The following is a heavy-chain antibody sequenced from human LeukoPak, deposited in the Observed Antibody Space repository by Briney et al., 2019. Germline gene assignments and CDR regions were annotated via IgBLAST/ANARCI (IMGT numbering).Heavy chain of an antibody. Sequence: SETLSLTCTASGGSISGRSYFWGWIRQPPGKGLEWIGSIYYKGNTYFNPSLKSRVTISVDTSKNQFSLRLSSVTAADTAVYYCARDLVTTGKFDYWGQGTLVTVSS. CDR2: IYYKGNT. J-gene: IGHJ4*02. D-gene: IGHD4-17*01. CDR3: ARDLVTTGKFDY. CDR1: GGSISGRSYF. V-gene: IGHV4-39*07.